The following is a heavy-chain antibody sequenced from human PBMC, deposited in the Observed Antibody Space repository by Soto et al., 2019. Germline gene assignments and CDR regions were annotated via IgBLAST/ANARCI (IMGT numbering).Heavy chain of an antibody. CDR1: GFTFSSYG. Sequence: QVQLVESGGGVVQPGRSLRLSCAASGFTFSSYGMHWVRQAPGKGLEWVAVISYDGSIKYYADSVKGRFTISTDNSKNSLFLHIITLNAEDTGAYYCAKEYSSGWYNFYYWGQGSLVTVSS. CDR3: AKEYSSGWYNFYY. D-gene: IGHD6-19*01. V-gene: IGHV3-30*18. CDR2: ISYDGSIK. J-gene: IGHJ4*02.